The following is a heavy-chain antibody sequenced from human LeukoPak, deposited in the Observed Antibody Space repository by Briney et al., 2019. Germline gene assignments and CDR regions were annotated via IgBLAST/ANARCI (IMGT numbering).Heavy chain of an antibody. Sequence: PSETLSLTCTVSGGSISSSSYYWGWIRQPPGKGLEWIGSIYYSGSTNYNPSLKSRVTISVDTSKNQFSLKLSSVTAADTAVYYCASLYYYDSSGYYDYYYMDVWGKGTTVTVSS. CDR1: GGSISSSSYY. J-gene: IGHJ6*03. V-gene: IGHV4-39*07. D-gene: IGHD3-22*01. CDR3: ASLYYYDSSGYYDYYYMDV. CDR2: IYYSGST.